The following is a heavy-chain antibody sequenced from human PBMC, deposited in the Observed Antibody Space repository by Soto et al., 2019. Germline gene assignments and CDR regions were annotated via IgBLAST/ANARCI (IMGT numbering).Heavy chain of an antibody. CDR2: ISYDGSNK. Sequence: PGGSLRLSCAASGFTFSSYAMHWVRQAPGKGLEWVAVISYDGSNKYYADSVKGRFTISRDNSKNTLYLQMSSLRAEDTAVYYCVKDLRPHLEWLEGVIPYWGQGSLVTGSS. V-gene: IGHV3-30-3*01. J-gene: IGHJ4*02. CDR3: VKDLRPHLEWLEGVIPY. D-gene: IGHD6-19*01. CDR1: GFTFSSYA.